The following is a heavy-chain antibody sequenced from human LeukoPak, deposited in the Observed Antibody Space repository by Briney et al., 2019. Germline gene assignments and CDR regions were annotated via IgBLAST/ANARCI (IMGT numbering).Heavy chain of an antibody. CDR2: ISYDGSNT. CDR1: GVTLSPYA. Sequence: GGSLRLSCAASGVTLSPYAVHWVRQAPGKGLEWVGVISYDGSNTYYADSVKGRFTISRDNSKNTLYLQMNSLRAEDTAVYYCARDAVDTANAVWGQGTTVTVSS. V-gene: IGHV3-30*04. J-gene: IGHJ6*02. D-gene: IGHD5-18*01. CDR3: ARDAVDTANAV.